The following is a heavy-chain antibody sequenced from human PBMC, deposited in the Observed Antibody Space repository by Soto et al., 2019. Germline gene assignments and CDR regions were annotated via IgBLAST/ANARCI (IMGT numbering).Heavy chain of an antibody. CDR2: INPESTTT. CDR3: TKDTFGGRES. J-gene: IGHJ5*02. D-gene: IGHD3-10*01. V-gene: IGHV3-74*01. CDR1: GIDLSIYW. Sequence: EAQLVESGGGLVQPGGSLRLSCTGSGIDLSIYWMHWVRQAPGKGLVWVSRINPESTTTSYADSVKGRFTISRDNAANTLFLHMNSLSAEDTGVYYCTKDTFGGRESWGQGTLVTVSS.